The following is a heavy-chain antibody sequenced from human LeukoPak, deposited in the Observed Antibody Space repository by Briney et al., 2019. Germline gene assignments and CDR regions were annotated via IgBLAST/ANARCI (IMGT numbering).Heavy chain of an antibody. CDR2: IYYSGST. J-gene: IGHJ4*02. Sequence: PSETLSLTCTVSGGSISSSSYYWGWIRQPPGTGLEWIGSIYYSGSTYYNPSLKSRVTISVDTSKNQFSLKLSSVTAADTAVYYCARVGGPASGHIDYWGQGTLVTVSS. CDR3: ARVGGPASGHIDY. V-gene: IGHV4-39*07. CDR1: GGSISSSSYY. D-gene: IGHD6-19*01.